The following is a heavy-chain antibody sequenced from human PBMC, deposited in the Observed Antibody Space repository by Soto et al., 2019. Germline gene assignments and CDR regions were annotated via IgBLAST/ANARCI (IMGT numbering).Heavy chain of an antibody. V-gene: IGHV1-18*04. Sequence: ASVKVSCKASGYTFTSYGISWVRQAPGQGLEWMGWISAYNGNTNYAQKLQGRVTMTTDTSTSTAYMELRSLRSDDTAVYYCARDKRLQRYYCYYGMDVWGQGTTVTVSS. CDR3: ARDKRLQRYYCYYGMDV. D-gene: IGHD1-1*01. CDR2: ISAYNGNT. J-gene: IGHJ6*02. CDR1: GYTFTSYG.